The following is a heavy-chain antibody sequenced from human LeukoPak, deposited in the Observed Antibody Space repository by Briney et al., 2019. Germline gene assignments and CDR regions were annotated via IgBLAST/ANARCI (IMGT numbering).Heavy chain of an antibody. CDR2: IIPIFGTA. Sequence: ASVKVSCKASGYTFTSYGISWVRQAPGQGLEWMGGIIPIFGTANYAQKFQGRVTITADESTSTAYMELSSLRSEDTAVYYCATCSGGSCYSYYFDYWGQGTLVTVSS. CDR1: GYTFTSYG. D-gene: IGHD2-15*01. CDR3: ATCSGGSCYSYYFDY. V-gene: IGHV1-69*13. J-gene: IGHJ4*02.